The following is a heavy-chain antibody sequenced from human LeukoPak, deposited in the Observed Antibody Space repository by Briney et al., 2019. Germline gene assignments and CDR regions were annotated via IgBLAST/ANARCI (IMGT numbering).Heavy chain of an antibody. CDR2: AGWAGGTT. D-gene: IGHD3-10*02. J-gene: IGHJ4*02. CDR3: AKELDTMFFDY. V-gene: IGHV3-43*01. CDR1: GFNFDRYT. Sequence: GGSLRLSCATSGFNFDRYTIHWVRQAPGKGLEWVSLAGWAGGTTFYSDSVRGRFTISRDSGRKSVYLQMNSLTTDNTAFYFCAKELDTMFFDYWGQGALVTVSS.